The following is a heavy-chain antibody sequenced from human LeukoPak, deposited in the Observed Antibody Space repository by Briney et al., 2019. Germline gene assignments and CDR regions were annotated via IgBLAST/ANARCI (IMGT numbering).Heavy chain of an antibody. CDR2: IYPADSDT. CDR1: GYSFRNYW. V-gene: IGHV5-51*01. D-gene: IGHD1-26*01. CDR3: ARLEPPDAFDI. J-gene: IGHJ3*02. Sequence: GESLKISCEASGYSFRNYWIAWVRQMPGKGPECMGLIYPADSDTRYSPSFQGQVTISADKSISTAYLQWSSLKASDTAMYYCARLEPPDAFDIWGQGTMVTVSS.